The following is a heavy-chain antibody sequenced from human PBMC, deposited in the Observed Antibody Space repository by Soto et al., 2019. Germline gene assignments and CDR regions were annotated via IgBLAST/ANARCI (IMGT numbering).Heavy chain of an antibody. CDR1: GVTFTNYN. V-gene: IGHV3-48*04. CDR3: ASEPNWREATGTFDI. J-gene: IGHJ3*02. Sequence: EVQLVESGGGLVQPGGSLRLSCAASGVTFTNYNMNWVRQAPGKGLEWLSYISHDSRTTHYADSVKGRFSISRDDAYNSLYLQMNSLRAEDTALYYCASEPNWREATGTFDIWGQGTMVTVSS. CDR2: ISHDSRTT. D-gene: IGHD2-21*01.